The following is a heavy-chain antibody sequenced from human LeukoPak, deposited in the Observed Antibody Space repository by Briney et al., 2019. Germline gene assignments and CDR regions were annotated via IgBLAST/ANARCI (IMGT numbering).Heavy chain of an antibody. CDR1: GFTFDDYA. CDR2: ISWNSGSI. V-gene: IGHV3-9*03. J-gene: IGHJ3*02. D-gene: IGHD6-13*01. Sequence: GGSLRLSCAASGFTFDDYAMHWVRQAPGKGLEWVSGISWNSGSIGYADSVKGRFTISRDNAKNSLYLQMNSLRAEDMALYYCAKLSSWYGTGPDAFDIWGQGTMVTVSS. CDR3: AKLSSWYGTGPDAFDI.